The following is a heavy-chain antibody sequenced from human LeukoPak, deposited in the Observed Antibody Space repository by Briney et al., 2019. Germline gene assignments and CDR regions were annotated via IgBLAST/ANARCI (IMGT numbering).Heavy chain of an antibody. CDR3: ARRIRQWLVKASGWFDP. CDR1: GGSFSGYY. V-gene: IGHV4-34*01. J-gene: IGHJ5*02. CDR2: INHSGST. D-gene: IGHD6-19*01. Sequence: SETLSLTCAVYGGSFSGYYWSWIRQPPGKGLEWIGEINHSGSTNYNPSLKSRVTISVDTSKNQFSLKLSSVTAADTAVYYCARRIRQWLVKASGWFDPWGQGTLVTVSS.